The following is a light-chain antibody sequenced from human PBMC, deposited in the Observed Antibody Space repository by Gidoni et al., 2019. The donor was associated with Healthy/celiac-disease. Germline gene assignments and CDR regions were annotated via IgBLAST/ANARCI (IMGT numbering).Light chain of an antibody. CDR3: QQRSNWPMCS. CDR2: DAS. V-gene: IGKV3-11*01. CDR1: QSVSSY. Sequence: EIVLTQSPATLSLSPGERATLSCRASQSVSSYLAWYQQKPGQAPRLLIYDASNRATGIPAMFSGSGSGTDFTLTISSLEPEDFAVYYCQQRSNWPMCSFGQGTKLEIK. J-gene: IGKJ2*04.